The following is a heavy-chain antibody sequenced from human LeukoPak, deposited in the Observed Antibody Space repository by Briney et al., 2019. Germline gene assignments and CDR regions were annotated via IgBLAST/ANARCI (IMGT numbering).Heavy chain of an antibody. Sequence: GGSLTLSCAASGFTFSSHGMHWVRHAPGKGLEWLAFIRYDGSNTNYADSVKGRFTIPRDNARNTLYLQINSLRAEDTAVYYCAKDSAVVLVAAHNWFDPWGQGTLVSVSS. CDR3: AKDSAVVLVAAHNWFDP. V-gene: IGHV3-30*02. J-gene: IGHJ5*02. CDR1: GFTFSSHG. CDR2: IRYDGSNT. D-gene: IGHD2-15*01.